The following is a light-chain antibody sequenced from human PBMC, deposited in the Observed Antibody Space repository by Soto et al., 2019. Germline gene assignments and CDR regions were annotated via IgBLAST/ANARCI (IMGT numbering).Light chain of an antibody. J-gene: IGLJ3*02. CDR3: QSYDSSLRLAV. V-gene: IGLV1-40*01. Sequence: QAVVTQPPSVSGAPGQRVTISCSGSSSNIGAGYDVHWYQQLPGTAPRLLIYVSRNRPSGVPDRFSGSKSGTSASLAITGLQTDDEADYYCQSYDSSLRLAVFGGRTKLTVL. CDR1: SSNIGAGYD. CDR2: VSR.